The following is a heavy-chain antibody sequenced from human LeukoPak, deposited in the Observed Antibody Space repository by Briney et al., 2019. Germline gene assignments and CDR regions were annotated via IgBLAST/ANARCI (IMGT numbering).Heavy chain of an antibody. J-gene: IGHJ4*02. V-gene: IGHV4-39*01. CDR1: GGSISSSSYY. CDR2: IYYSGST. D-gene: IGHD3-3*01. CDR3: ARLVLGYDFWSGYPPVGY. Sequence: SETLSLTCTVSGGSISSSSYYRGWIRQPPGKGLEWIGSIYYSGSTYYNPSLKSRATISVDTSKNQFSLKLSSVTAADTAVYYCARLVLGYDFWSGYPPVGYWGQGTLVTVSS.